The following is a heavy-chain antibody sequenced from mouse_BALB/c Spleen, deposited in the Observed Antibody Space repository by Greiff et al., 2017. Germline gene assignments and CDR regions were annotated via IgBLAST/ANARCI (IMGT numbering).Heavy chain of an antibody. CDR1: GFNIKDTY. Sequence: EVKLVESGAELVKPGASVKLSCTASGFNIKDTYMHWVKQRPEQGLEWIGRIDPANGNTKYDPKFQGKATITADTSSNTAYLQLSSLTSEDTAVYYCARRVYGGFAYWGQGTLVTVSA. CDR2: IDPANGNT. CDR3: ARRVYGGFAY. J-gene: IGHJ3*01. D-gene: IGHD1-1*02. V-gene: IGHV14-3*02.